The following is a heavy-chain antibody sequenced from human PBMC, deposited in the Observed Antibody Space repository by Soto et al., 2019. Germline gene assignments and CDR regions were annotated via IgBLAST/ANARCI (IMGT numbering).Heavy chain of an antibody. CDR3: AKDRYYDSSGYPLYYYYYGMDV. V-gene: IGHV3-30*18. D-gene: IGHD3-22*01. Sequence: EGSLRLSCASSGFTFSSYGMHWVRQAPGKGLEWVAVISYDGSNKYYADSVKGRFTISRDNSKNTLYLQMNSLRAEDTAVYYCAKDRYYDSSGYPLYYYYYGMDVWGQGTTVTVSS. CDR1: GFTFSSYG. CDR2: ISYDGSNK. J-gene: IGHJ6*02.